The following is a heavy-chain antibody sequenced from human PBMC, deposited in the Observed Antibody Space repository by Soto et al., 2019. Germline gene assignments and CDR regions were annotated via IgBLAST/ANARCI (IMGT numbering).Heavy chain of an antibody. Sequence: GGSLRLSCAASGFTFSSYGMHWVRQAPGKGLEWVAVISYDGSNKYYADSVKGRFTISRDNSKNTLYLQMNSLRAEDTAVYYCAKVADYGDTEAEFDYWGQGTLVTVSS. CDR2: ISYDGSNK. CDR1: GFTFSSYG. J-gene: IGHJ4*02. V-gene: IGHV3-30*18. CDR3: AKVADYGDTEAEFDY. D-gene: IGHD4-17*01.